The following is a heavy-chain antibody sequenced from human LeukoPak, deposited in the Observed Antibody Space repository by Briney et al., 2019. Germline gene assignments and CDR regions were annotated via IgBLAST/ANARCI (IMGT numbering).Heavy chain of an antibody. D-gene: IGHD4-11*01. CDR1: GFPFSSYD. J-gene: IGHJ4*02. CDR2: ISDTGRTT. V-gene: IGHV3-48*03. CDR3: AREVTGD. Sequence: GGSLRLSCAASGFPFSSYDMNWVRQTPGKGLEWVSYISDTGRTTYYAEYVKGRFTISRDNTKNSLYLQMNSLRAEDTAVYYCAREVTGDGGQGTLVTVSS.